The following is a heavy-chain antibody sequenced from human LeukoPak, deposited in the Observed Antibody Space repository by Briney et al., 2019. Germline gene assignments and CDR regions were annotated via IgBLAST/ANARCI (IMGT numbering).Heavy chain of an antibody. V-gene: IGHV1-18*01. J-gene: IGHJ6*02. CDR3: ARAIGSVDYYGVDV. CDR1: GYTFTDHG. Sequence: ASVKVSCRASGYTFTDHGITWVRQDPGRGFEWLGWMSVFNGYTKYAPRLQGRVSMTTDASTRTAYMEMRGLQSDDTAVYYCARAIGSVDYYGVDVWGQGTTVIVSS. CDR2: MSVFNGYT. D-gene: IGHD3-16*01.